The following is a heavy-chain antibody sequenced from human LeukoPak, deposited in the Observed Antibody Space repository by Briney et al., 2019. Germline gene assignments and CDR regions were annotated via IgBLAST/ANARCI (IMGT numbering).Heavy chain of an antibody. Sequence: PGGSLRLSCAASGFTFSYYWMSWVRQAPGKGLEWLAFIQSDGRNKYYADSVKGRFTISRDNSKNTLFLQMNSLRAEDTAVYYCAKDKSMVRELDYWGQGNLVTVSS. V-gene: IGHV3-30*02. D-gene: IGHD3-10*01. CDR2: IQSDGRNK. J-gene: IGHJ4*02. CDR3: AKDKSMVRELDY. CDR1: GFTFSYYW.